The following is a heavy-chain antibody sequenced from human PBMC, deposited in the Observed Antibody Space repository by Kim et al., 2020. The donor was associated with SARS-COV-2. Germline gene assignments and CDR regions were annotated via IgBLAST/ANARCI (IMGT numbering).Heavy chain of an antibody. CDR3: ATGDHSGYDYDAFDI. V-gene: IGHV3-48*03. D-gene: IGHD5-12*01. Sequence: GVSLRLSCAASGFTFSSYEMNWVRQAPGTGLEWGSYIRSSGSTIYYADSVKGRFTISRDNAKNSLYLQMYSLRAEDTAVYYCATGDHSGYDYDAFDIWGQGTMVTVSS. J-gene: IGHJ3*02. CDR2: IRSSGSTI. CDR1: GFTFSSYE.